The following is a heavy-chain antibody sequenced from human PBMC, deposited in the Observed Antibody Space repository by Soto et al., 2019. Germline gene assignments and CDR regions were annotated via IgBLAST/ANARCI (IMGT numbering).Heavy chain of an antibody. V-gene: IGHV4-39*01. CDR1: GGSISSSSYY. D-gene: IGHD3-22*01. Sequence: SETLSLTCTVSGGSISSSSYYWGWIRQPPGKGLEWIGSIYYSGSTYYNPSLKSRVTISVDTSKNQFSLKLSSVTAADTAVYYFARQGDYYDSSPYSIFDYWGQGTLVTVSS. J-gene: IGHJ4*02. CDR3: ARQGDYYDSSPYSIFDY. CDR2: IYYSGST.